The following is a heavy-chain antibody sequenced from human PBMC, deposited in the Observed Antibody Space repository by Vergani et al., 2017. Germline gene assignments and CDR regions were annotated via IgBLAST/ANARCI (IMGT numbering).Heavy chain of an antibody. CDR2: VFRNGNV. J-gene: IGHJ2*01. D-gene: IGHD4-23*01. V-gene: IGHV4-4*03. CDR3: ARDFGGEWYFDL. CDR1: GDSISSNNC. Sequence: QVQLQESGPGLVKPPGTLSLTCAVSGDSISSNNCWTWVRQPPGKGLEWIGYVFRNGNVNYNPSFNFRVAIDTSNNELSLRVTSVTAADTAVYYGARDFGGEWYFDLWGRGATVTVSS.